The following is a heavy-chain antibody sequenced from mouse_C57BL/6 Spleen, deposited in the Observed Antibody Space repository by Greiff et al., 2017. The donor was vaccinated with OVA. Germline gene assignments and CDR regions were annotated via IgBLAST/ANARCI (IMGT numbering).Heavy chain of an antibody. CDR2: INPSNGGT. Sequence: QVQLQQPGTELVKPGASVKLSCKASGYTFTSYWMPWVKQRPGQGLEWIGNINPSNGGTNYNEKFKSKATLTVDKSSSTAYMQLSSLTSEDSAVYYCARRALIITTVVASGAMDYWGQGTSVTVSS. J-gene: IGHJ4*01. CDR1: GYTFTSYW. CDR3: ARRALIITTVVASGAMDY. V-gene: IGHV1-53*01. D-gene: IGHD1-1*01.